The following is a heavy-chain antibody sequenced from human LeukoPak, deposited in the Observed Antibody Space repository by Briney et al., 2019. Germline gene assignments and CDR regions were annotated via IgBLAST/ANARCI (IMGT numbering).Heavy chain of an antibody. CDR3: ARCMSELDYGDYAYYYHMDV. D-gene: IGHD4-17*01. Sequence: PSQTLSLTCTVSGDSLTSGSRYWSWIRQPAGKGLEWIGHFYSSPRTTYNPSLESRDTISGDTAKNQFSLKLDSVTAADTAVYFCARCMSELDYGDYAYYYHMDVWGKGTTVTVSS. J-gene: IGHJ6*04. CDR1: GDSLTSGSRY. V-gene: IGHV4-61*09. CDR2: FYSSPRT.